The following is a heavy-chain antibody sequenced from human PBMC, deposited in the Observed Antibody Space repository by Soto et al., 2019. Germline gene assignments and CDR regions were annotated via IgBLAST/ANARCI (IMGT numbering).Heavy chain of an antibody. V-gene: IGHV4-34*01. D-gene: IGHD2-15*01. Sequence: SETLSLTSAVYGGSFSGYYWSWIRQPPGKGLEWIGEINHSGSTNYNPSLKSRVTISVDTSKNQFSLKLSSVTAADTAVYYCAREGYCSGGSCYSRTLDYWGQGTLVTVSS. CDR1: GGSFSGYY. CDR3: AREGYCSGGSCYSRTLDY. CDR2: INHSGST. J-gene: IGHJ4*02.